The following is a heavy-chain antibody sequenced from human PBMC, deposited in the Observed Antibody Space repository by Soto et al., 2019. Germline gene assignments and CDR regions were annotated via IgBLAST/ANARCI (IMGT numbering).Heavy chain of an antibody. Sequence: EVQLVESGGGLVQPGGSLRLSCGDSGFTFSSYWMSWVRQAPGKGLEWVAIIKEDGSEKYYVDSVKGRFTISRDNAKNSLYLQMNSLRAEDTAVYYCARDQPGPTSYWGQGTLVTVSS. CDR2: IKEDGSEK. CDR1: GFTFSSYW. V-gene: IGHV3-7*01. CDR3: ARDQPGPTSY. J-gene: IGHJ4*02.